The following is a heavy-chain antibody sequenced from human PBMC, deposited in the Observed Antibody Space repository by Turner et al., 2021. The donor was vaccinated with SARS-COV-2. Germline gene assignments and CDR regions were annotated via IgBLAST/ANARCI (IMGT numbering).Heavy chain of an antibody. D-gene: IGHD2-15*01. CDR2: IYYSGST. CDR1: GASISSSSYY. V-gene: IGHV4-39*01. J-gene: IGHJ4*02. CDR3: ARRGDGGKSFDY. Sequence: QLQLQESGPGLVKPSETLSLTCTVSGASISSSSYYWGWIRQPPGKGLEWMGSIYYSGSTYYNPSLKSRVTISVDASKNQFSLKLSSVTAADTAVYYCARRGDGGKSFDYWGQGTLVTVSS.